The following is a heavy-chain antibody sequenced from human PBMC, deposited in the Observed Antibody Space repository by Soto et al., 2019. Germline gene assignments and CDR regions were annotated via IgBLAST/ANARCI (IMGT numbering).Heavy chain of an antibody. CDR3: ARGDRNTGFAGEH. D-gene: IGHD7-27*01. V-gene: IGHV1-69*01. J-gene: IGHJ1*01. Sequence: QVQLVQSGAEVKKPGSSVKVSCKASGGTFSKSAISWIRQAPGQGLEWMGGIIPIVGPPDYAQRFQGRVTIVADESAGTADMELSGLRHDDTATYYCARGDRNTGFAGEHWGQGTLVIVSS. CDR1: GGTFSKSA. CDR2: IIPIVGPP.